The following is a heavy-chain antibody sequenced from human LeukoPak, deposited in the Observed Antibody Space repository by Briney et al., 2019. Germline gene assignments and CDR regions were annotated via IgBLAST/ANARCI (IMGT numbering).Heavy chain of an antibody. CDR1: GYTFTFYY. CDR2: INPNSGGT. D-gene: IGHD6-13*01. CDR3: ARVGPGIAAAFGY. V-gene: IGHV1-2*02. Sequence: GASVKVSCKASGYTFTFYYMHWVRQAPGQGLEWMGWINPNSGGTNYAQKFQGRDTMTRDTSISTAYMELSRLRSDDTAVYYCARVGPGIAAAFGYWGQGTLVTVSS. J-gene: IGHJ4*02.